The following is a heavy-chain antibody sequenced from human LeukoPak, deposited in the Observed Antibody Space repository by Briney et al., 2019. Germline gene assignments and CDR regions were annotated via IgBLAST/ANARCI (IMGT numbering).Heavy chain of an antibody. CDR2: INHSGST. D-gene: IGHD5-12*01. CDR3: ARGGGYSGYDSYYYYYGMDV. V-gene: IGHV4-34*01. Sequence: SETLSLTCAVYGGSFSDYYWSWIRQPPGKGLEWIGEINHSGSTNYNPSLKSRVTITVDTSKNQFSLKLSSVTAADTAVYYCARGGGYSGYDSYYYYYGMDVWGQGTTVTVSS. J-gene: IGHJ6*02. CDR1: GGSFSDYY.